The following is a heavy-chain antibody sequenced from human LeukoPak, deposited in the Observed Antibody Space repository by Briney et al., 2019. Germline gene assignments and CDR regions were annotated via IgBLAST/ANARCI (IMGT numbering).Heavy chain of an antibody. D-gene: IGHD4-17*01. Sequence: SETLSLTCTVSGDSISSGDYYWSWIRQPAGKGLEWIGRISSSGSTNYNPSLKSRVTISVDTSKNQFSLKLSSVTAADTAVYYCAIRARYGDYNDYWGQGTLVTVSS. CDR1: GDSISSGDYY. CDR3: AIRARYGDYNDY. J-gene: IGHJ4*02. CDR2: ISSSGST. V-gene: IGHV4-61*02.